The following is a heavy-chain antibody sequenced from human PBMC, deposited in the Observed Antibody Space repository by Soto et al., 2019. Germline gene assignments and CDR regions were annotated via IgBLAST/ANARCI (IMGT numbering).Heavy chain of an antibody. CDR2: IWYDGSNK. V-gene: IGHV3-33*01. CDR3: AREGIYYYYGMDV. CDR1: GFTFSSYG. Sequence: LRLSCAASGFTFSSYGMHWVRQAPGKGLEWVAVIWYDGSNKYYADSVKGQFTISRDNSKNTLYLQMNSLRAEDKAVYYCAREGIYYYYGMDVWGQGTTVTVSS. J-gene: IGHJ6*02.